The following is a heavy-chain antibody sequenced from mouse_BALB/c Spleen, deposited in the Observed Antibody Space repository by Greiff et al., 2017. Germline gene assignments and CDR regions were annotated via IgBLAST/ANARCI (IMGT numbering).Heavy chain of an antibody. D-gene: IGHD2-3*01. CDR3: ARGGYYFHWYFDV. CDR2: ISDGGSYT. V-gene: IGHV5-4*02. Sequence: EVQLQESGGGLVKPGGSLKLSCAASGFTFSDYYMYWVRQTPEKRLEWVATISDGGSYTYYPDSVKGRFTISRDNAKNNLYLQMSSLKSEDTAMYYCARGGYYFHWYFDVWGAGTTVTVSS. CDR1: GFTFSDYY. J-gene: IGHJ1*01.